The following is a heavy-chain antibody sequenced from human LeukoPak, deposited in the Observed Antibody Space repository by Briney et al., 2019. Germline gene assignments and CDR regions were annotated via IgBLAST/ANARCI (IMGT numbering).Heavy chain of an antibody. D-gene: IGHD1-26*01. CDR2: INQYGSER. CDR3: ARDQGSYLSRYFDY. V-gene: IGHV3-7*03. J-gene: IGHJ4*02. CDR1: GFTFSSHW. Sequence: GGSLRLSCAASGFTFSSHWMSWVRQAPGKGLEWVANINQYGSERNYVDSVKGRFTISRDNAKNSLYLQMNSLRAEDTALYYCARDQGSYLSRYFDYWGQGTLVTVSS.